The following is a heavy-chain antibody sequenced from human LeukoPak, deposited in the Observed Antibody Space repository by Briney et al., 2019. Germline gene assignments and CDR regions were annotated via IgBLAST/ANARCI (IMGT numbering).Heavy chain of an antibody. Sequence: PSETLSLTCTVSGGSISSYYWSWVRQAPGQGLEWVSFIYSDGDTYHADSVKGRFTISRDNSKNTLYLQMNSLRAEDTAVYYCARLSYCGGDCFNAFDIWGQGTVVTVSS. V-gene: IGHV3-53*01. D-gene: IGHD2-21*02. J-gene: IGHJ3*02. CDR2: IYSDGDT. CDR1: GGSISSYY. CDR3: ARLSYCGGDCFNAFDI.